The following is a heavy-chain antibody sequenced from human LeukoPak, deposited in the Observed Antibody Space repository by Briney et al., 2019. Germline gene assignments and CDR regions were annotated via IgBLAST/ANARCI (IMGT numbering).Heavy chain of an antibody. CDR1: GYSFTSYW. CDR2: IYPGDSDT. D-gene: IGHD5-18*01. CDR3: ARYARGYSYGLSFDY. J-gene: IGHJ4*02. V-gene: IGHV5-51*01. Sequence: GESLKISCKGSGYSFTSYWIGWVRQMPEKGLEWMGIIYPGDSDTRYSPSFQGQVTISADKSISTAYLQWSSLKASDTAMYYCARYARGYSYGLSFDYWGQGTLVTVSS.